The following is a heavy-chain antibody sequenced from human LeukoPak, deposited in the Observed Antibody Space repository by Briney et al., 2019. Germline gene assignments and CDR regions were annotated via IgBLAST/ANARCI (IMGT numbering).Heavy chain of an antibody. CDR2: IYYSGST. CDR3: ARDVNYYYMDV. CDR1: GGSISTHY. V-gene: IGHV4-59*11. Sequence: SETLSLTCTVSGGSISTHYWSWIRQPPRKGLEWIGYIYYSGSTNYNPSLTSRVTISLDTSNNQVSLKLSSVHPADTAVYYCARDVNYYYMDVWGKGTTVTVSS. J-gene: IGHJ6*03.